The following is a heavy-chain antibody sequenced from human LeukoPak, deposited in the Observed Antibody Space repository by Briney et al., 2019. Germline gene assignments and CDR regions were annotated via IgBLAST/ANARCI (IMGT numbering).Heavy chain of an antibody. J-gene: IGHJ6*03. CDR2: ISAYNGNT. D-gene: IGHD4-17*01. CDR3: ARDLSGDYDNYYYYMDV. V-gene: IGHV1-18*01. Sequence: ASVKVSCKASGYTFTSYGISWVPQAPGQGLEWMGWISAYNGNTNYAQKLQGRVTMTTDTSTSTAYMELRSLRSEDTAVYYCARDLSGDYDNYYYYMDVWGKGTTVTISS. CDR1: GYTFTSYG.